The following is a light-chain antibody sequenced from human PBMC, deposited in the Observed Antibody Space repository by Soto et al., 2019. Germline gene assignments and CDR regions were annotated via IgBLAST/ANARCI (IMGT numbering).Light chain of an antibody. CDR3: LQHSSYPFT. Sequence: DIQMTQSPSFLSPSIGDRVTITCRASQGIRDDLGWFQQKPGKAPERLIYRASFLQAGVPSRFSGSGSGTEFTHTIISLQPEDFATYYCLQHSSYPFTFGPGTEVHVK. V-gene: IGKV1-17*01. CDR2: RAS. CDR1: QGIRDD. J-gene: IGKJ3*01.